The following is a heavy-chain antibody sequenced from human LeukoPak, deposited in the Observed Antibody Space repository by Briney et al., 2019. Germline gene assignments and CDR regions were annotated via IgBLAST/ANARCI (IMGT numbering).Heavy chain of an antibody. D-gene: IGHD6-6*01. J-gene: IGHJ6*03. V-gene: IGHV4-61*02. CDR1: GGSVRRGNYY. Sequence: PSETLSLTCTVSGGSVRRGNYYWTWIRQPAGSGLEWIGRIYTSGTTDYNPSLRTRVTISVDASRNQFSLNLSSVTAADTAVYYCARWSGSVTARNYYYYMDVWGEGTTVTVSS. CDR2: IYTSGTT. CDR3: ARWSGSVTARNYYYYMDV.